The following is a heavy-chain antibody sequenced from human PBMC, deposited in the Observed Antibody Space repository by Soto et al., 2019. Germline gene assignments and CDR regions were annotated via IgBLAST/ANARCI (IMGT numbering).Heavy chain of an antibody. V-gene: IGHV3-30*03. J-gene: IGHJ3*02. D-gene: IGHD2-21*02. CDR3: ARANIVVVTAIHDAFDI. CDR2: ISHDGSYK. Sequence: PGGSLRLACAASGFSFTTYVMHWVRQAPGKGLEWVAVISHDGSYKYYGDAVKGRFTISRDTSKNAVYLEMNSLRSEDTAVYYCARANIVVVTAIHDAFDIWGQGTMVTV. CDR1: GFSFTTYV.